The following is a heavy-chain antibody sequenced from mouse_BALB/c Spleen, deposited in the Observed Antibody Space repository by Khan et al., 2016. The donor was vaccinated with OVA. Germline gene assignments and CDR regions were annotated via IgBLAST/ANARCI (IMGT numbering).Heavy chain of an antibody. Sequence: VELVESGPGLVAPSQSLSITCTVTGFSLTSNGVSWVRQPLGKGLEWLGVIWGDGSINYHSASKSRLSISNDNTKSQVFLKLDSLQTDDTATYYCAKLRVFCFNYWGQGTTLTVSS. J-gene: IGHJ2*01. V-gene: IGHV2-3*01. CDR2: IWGDGSI. CDR1: GFSLTSNG. CDR3: AKLRVFCFNY.